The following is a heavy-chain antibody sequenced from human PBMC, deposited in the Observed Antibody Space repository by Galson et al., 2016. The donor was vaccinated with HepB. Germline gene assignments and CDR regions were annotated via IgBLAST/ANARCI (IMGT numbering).Heavy chain of an antibody. V-gene: IGHV1-69*06. CDR3: AGQRVESRLNMVRGRLSEDQYYYGLDV. J-gene: IGHJ6*02. D-gene: IGHD3-10*01. CDR1: GGSLSNYG. Sequence: SVKVSCKASGGSLSNYGTSWIFQAPGQGLEWMGGIIPASASPNYAQKFQGRVTLFADTSTNTAYLEVYRLRSEDTAVYYCAGQRVESRLNMVRGRLSEDQYYYGLDVWGQGTTVSVSS. CDR2: IIPASASP.